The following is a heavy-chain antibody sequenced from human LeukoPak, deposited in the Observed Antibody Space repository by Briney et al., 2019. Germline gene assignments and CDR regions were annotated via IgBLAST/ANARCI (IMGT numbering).Heavy chain of an antibody. CDR2: IYSGGST. CDR3: AREAKTYYHYGMDV. CDR1: GFTVSSNY. J-gene: IGHJ6*02. V-gene: IGHV3-66*01. Sequence: GGSLRLSCAASGFTVSSNYMSWVRQAPGKGLEWVSVIYSGGSTYYADSVKGRFTISRDNSKNTLYLQMNSLRAEDTAVYYCAREAKTYYHYGMDVWGQGTTVTVSS.